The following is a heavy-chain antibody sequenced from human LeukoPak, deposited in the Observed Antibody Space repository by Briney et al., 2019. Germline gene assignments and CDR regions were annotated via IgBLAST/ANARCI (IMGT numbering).Heavy chain of an antibody. CDR2: INHSGST. J-gene: IGHJ5*02. Sequence: SETLSLTRAVYGGSFSGYYWSWIRQPPGKGLEWIGEINHSGSTNYNPSLKSRVTISVDTSKNQFSLKLSSVTAADTAVYYCARGRLHYDFWSGYYNVGFDPWGQGTLVTVSS. D-gene: IGHD3-3*01. CDR3: ARGRLHYDFWSGYYNVGFDP. CDR1: GGSFSGYY. V-gene: IGHV4-34*01.